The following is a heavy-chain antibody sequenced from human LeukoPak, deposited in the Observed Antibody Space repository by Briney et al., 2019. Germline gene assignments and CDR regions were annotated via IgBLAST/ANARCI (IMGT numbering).Heavy chain of an antibody. J-gene: IGHJ6*02. CDR1: GXTFSSYS. CDR2: ISSSSSYI. D-gene: IGHD3-22*01. Sequence: PGGSLRLSCAASGXTFSSYSMNWVRQTPGKGLEWVSSISSSSSYIYYADSVKGRFTISRDNAKNSLYLQMNSLRAEDTAVYYCARERAYYYDSSGHRVGYGMDVRGQGTTVTVSS. V-gene: IGHV3-21*01. CDR3: ARERAYYYDSSGHRVGYGMDV.